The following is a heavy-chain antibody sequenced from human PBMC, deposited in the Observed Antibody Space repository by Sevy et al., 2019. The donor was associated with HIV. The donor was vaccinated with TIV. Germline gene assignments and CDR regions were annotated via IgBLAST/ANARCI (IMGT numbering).Heavy chain of an antibody. CDR1: GFTFDDYA. Sequence: GGSLRLSCAATGFTFDDYAMHWVRQVPGKGLEWVSGITWKSGSTGYADSVKGRFTVSRDNAKNFLYLQMYSLRPDDTAFYYNAKALSPYGSGWYRGIDFWGQGTLVTVSS. CDR2: ITWKSGST. CDR3: AKALSPYGSGWYRGIDF. V-gene: IGHV3-9*01. J-gene: IGHJ4*02. D-gene: IGHD6-19*01.